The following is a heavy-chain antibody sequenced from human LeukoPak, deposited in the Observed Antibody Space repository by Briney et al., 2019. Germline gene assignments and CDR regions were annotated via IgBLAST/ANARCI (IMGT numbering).Heavy chain of an antibody. Sequence: PGGSLRLSCAASGFTFSSYSMNWVRQAPGKGLEWVSRINSDGSSTSYADSVKGRFTISRDNAKNTLYLQMNSLRAEDTAVYYCARAVAGTVALDYWGQGTLVTVSS. D-gene: IGHD6-19*01. J-gene: IGHJ4*02. CDR3: ARAVAGTVALDY. CDR2: INSDGSST. V-gene: IGHV3-74*01. CDR1: GFTFSSYS.